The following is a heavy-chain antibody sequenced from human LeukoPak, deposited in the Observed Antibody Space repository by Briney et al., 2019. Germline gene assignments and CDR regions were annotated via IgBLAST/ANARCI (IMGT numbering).Heavy chain of an antibody. CDR2: VYHSGST. J-gene: IGHJ4*02. V-gene: IGHV4-59*01. CDR3: ARVSTYYYDN. Sequence: PSETLSLTCNVSTDSFTRYYWSWIRQPPGKGLEWIGYVYHSGSTNYNPSLQSRVNLSVDTSRKQISLRLTSATAADTAVCYCARVSTYYYDNWGQGTLVTVSS. CDR1: TDSFTRYY.